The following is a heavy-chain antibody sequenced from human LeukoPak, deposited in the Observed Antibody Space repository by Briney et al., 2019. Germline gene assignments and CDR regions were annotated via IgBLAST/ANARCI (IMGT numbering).Heavy chain of an antibody. CDR1: GGSIRSGSYY. D-gene: IGHD1-26*01. V-gene: IGHV4-61*02. CDR3: ARGFRKGWDWFDP. Sequence: PSQTLSLTCTVSGGSIRSGSYYWSWIRQPAGKGLEWIGRIHAGGSTDYNPPLKSRVTIPADTSKNHFSLKLSSVTAADTAVYYCARGFRKGWDWFDPWGQGTLVTVSS. J-gene: IGHJ5*02. CDR2: IHAGGST.